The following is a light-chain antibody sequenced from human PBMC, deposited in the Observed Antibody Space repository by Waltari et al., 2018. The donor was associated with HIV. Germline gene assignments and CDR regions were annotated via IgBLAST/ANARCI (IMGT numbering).Light chain of an antibody. V-gene: IGLV2-11*01. Sequence: QSALTQLRSVSGSPGQSVTISCTGASSDVGGYDYVSWYQHHPGKDPKLIIYHVTKRPSGVPDRFSGSKSGNTASLTISGLQAEDEADYYCCSYAGDSSYVFGTGTEVTV. CDR3: CSYAGDSSYV. J-gene: IGLJ1*01. CDR1: SSDVGGYDY. CDR2: HVT.